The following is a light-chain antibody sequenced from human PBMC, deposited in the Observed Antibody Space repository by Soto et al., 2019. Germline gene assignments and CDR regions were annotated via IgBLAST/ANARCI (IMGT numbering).Light chain of an antibody. CDR1: QSVSSSY. CDR3: QQYNYWPPWT. CDR2: GAS. V-gene: IGKV3-15*01. Sequence: EIVLTQSPGTLSLSPGERATLAWWAIQSVSSSYLAWYQQKPGQAPRLLIYGASTRATGIPARFSGSGSGTEFTLTISSLQSEDFAVYYCQQYNYWPPWTFGQGTKVDIK. J-gene: IGKJ1*01.